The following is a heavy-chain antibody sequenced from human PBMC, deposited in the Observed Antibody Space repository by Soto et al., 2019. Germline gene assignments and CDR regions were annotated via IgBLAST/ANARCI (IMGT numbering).Heavy chain of an antibody. D-gene: IGHD6-19*01. V-gene: IGHV3-9*01. CDR2: ISWNSGSI. CDR3: AKVAGIAVAGSFDL. J-gene: IGHJ2*01. CDR1: GFTFDDYA. Sequence: EVQLVESGGGLVQPGRSLRLSCAASGFTFDDYAMHWVRQAPGKGLEWVSGISWNSGSIGYADSVKGRFTISRDNAKNSLYLQMNSLRAEDTALYYCAKVAGIAVAGSFDLWGRGTLVTVSS.